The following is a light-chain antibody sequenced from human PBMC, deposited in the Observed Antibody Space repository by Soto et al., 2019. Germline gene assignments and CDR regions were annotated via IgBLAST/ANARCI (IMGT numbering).Light chain of an antibody. V-gene: IGKV3-11*01. Sequence: TLSLSPGERATLSCRASQSVSSYLAWYQQKPGQAPRLLIYDASNRATGIPARFSGSGSGTDFTLTISSLEPEDFAVYYCKQRSNWLTFGGGTKVDIK. CDR3: KQRSNWLT. J-gene: IGKJ4*01. CDR1: QSVSSY. CDR2: DAS.